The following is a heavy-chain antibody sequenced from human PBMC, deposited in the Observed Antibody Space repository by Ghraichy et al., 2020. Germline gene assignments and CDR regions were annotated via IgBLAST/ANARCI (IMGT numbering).Heavy chain of an antibody. CDR2: INPSGGST. CDR3: ARGDVLRYFDWLATNLWVDY. J-gene: IGHJ4*02. V-gene: IGHV1-46*03. Sequence: ASVKVSCKASGYTFTSYYMHWVRQAPGQGLEWMGIINPSGGSTSYAQKFQGRVTMTRDTSTSTVYMELSSLRSEDTAVYYCARGDVLRYFDWLATNLWVDYWGQGTLVTVSS. CDR1: GYTFTSYY. D-gene: IGHD3-9*01.